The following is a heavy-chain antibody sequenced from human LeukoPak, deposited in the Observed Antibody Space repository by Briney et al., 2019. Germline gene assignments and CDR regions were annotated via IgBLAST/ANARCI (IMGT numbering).Heavy chain of an antibody. CDR3: ARAALLWFGESDY. CDR1: GGSVSSGSYY. Sequence: SETLSPTCTVSGGSVSSGSYYWSWIRQPPGKGLEWIGYIYYSGSTNYNPSLKSRVTISVDTSKNQFSLKLSSVTAADTAVYYCARAALLWFGESDYWGQGTLVTVSS. V-gene: IGHV4-61*01. J-gene: IGHJ4*02. D-gene: IGHD3-10*01. CDR2: IYYSGST.